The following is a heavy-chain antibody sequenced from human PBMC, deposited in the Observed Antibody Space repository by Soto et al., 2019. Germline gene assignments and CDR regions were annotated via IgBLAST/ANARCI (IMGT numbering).Heavy chain of an antibody. CDR2: IRNKANSYTT. V-gene: IGHV3-72*01. D-gene: IGHD5-12*01. CDR3: ARGSYGAYVGWFDP. CDR1: GFTFSDHY. Sequence: EVQLVESGGGLVQPGGSLRLSCAASGFTFSDHYMDWVRQAPGKGLEWVGRIRNKANSYTTQYAASVKGRFTISRDDSHNSLYLQMTSLKPEDTAVYYCARGSYGAYVGWFDPWGQGTLVTVSS. J-gene: IGHJ5*02.